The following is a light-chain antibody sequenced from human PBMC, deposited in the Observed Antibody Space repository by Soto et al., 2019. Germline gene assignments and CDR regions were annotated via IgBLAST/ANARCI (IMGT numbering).Light chain of an antibody. J-gene: IGKJ1*01. CDR3: QEYTTYSRT. CDR2: DAS. Sequence: DIQMTQSPSTLSASVGDRVTITCRASQSISRWLAWYQQKPGKVPTVVIYDASTLQSGVPSRFSGGGSGTEFTLTISCLQPDDFAPYYCQEYTTYSRTFGQGTTV. V-gene: IGKV1-5*01. CDR1: QSISRW.